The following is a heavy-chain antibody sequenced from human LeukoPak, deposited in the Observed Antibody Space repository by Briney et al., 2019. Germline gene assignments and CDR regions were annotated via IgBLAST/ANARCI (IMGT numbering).Heavy chain of an antibody. CDR3: AGDGSHGQKNYFDY. J-gene: IGHJ4*02. CDR1: GFTFSSYS. Sequence: PGGSLRLSCAASGFTFSSYSMNWVRQAPGKGLEWVSSISSSSYIYYADSVKGRFTISRDNAKNSLYLQMNSLRAEDTAVYYCAGDGSHGQKNYFDYWGQGTLVTVSS. V-gene: IGHV3-21*01. D-gene: IGHD2-2*03. CDR2: ISSSSYI.